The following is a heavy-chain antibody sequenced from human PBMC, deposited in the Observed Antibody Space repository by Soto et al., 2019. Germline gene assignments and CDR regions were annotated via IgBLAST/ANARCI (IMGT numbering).Heavy chain of an antibody. D-gene: IGHD3-10*01. Sequence: LSLTCAVYGGSFSGYYWSWIRQPPGKGLEWIGEINHSGSTNYNPSLKSRVTISVDTSKNQFSLKLSSVTAADTAVYYCARGMRGRYYYDAMDVWGQGTTVTV. CDR1: GGSFSGYY. J-gene: IGHJ6*02. CDR3: ARGMRGRYYYDAMDV. CDR2: INHSGST. V-gene: IGHV4-34*01.